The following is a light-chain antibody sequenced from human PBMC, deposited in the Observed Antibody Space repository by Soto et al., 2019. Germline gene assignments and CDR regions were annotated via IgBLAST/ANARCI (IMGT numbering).Light chain of an antibody. CDR1: QSVNSN. CDR2: GAS. CDR3: QQYTYWPLT. Sequence: EIVMTHSPATLSVSPGERATLSCRASQSVNSNLAWYQQKPGQAPRLLIYGASTRATGIPARFSGSGSGTEFTLTISSLQSEDFTVYYCQQYTYWPLTFGQGTKVDIK. V-gene: IGKV3-15*01. J-gene: IGKJ1*01.